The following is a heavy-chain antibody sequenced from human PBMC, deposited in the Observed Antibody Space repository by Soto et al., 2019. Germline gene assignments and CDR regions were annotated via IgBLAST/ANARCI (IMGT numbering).Heavy chain of an antibody. Sequence: GASLKISCKGSGYSFTSYWISWVRQMPGKGLEWMGRIDPSDSYTNYSPSFQGHVTISADKSISTAYLQWSSLKASDTARDYCSSLGMATAADSYFVMDVCGKGTKVTVSS. CDR2: IDPSDSYT. CDR3: SSLGMATAADSYFVMDV. J-gene: IGHJ6*04. CDR1: GYSFTSYW. V-gene: IGHV5-10-1*01.